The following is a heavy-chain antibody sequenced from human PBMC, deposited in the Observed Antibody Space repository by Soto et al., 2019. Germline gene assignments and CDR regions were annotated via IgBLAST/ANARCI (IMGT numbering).Heavy chain of an antibody. V-gene: IGHV1-18*01. D-gene: IGHD3-22*01. Sequence: QVQLVQSGAEVKKPGASVKVSCKASGYTFSSYGITWVRQAPGQGLEWMGWISASNGNTYYAEKLQGRVIMTTDTSSSTGYMELRSLNSDDTAVYYCARVEDYFDSSGYAHWGQGTLVTVSS. CDR1: GYTFSSYG. CDR2: ISASNGNT. CDR3: ARVEDYFDSSGYAH. J-gene: IGHJ4*02.